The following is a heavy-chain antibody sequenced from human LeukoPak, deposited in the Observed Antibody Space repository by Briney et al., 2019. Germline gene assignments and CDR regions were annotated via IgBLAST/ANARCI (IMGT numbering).Heavy chain of an antibody. D-gene: IGHD3-10*01. CDR3: ARAGRVYPYSGSRDWHFDL. CDR2: ITSNGITT. CDR1: GFSFNFYA. J-gene: IGHJ2*01. V-gene: IGHV3-64*01. Sequence: PGGSLRLSCAASGFSFNFYAMHWVRQAPGKGLEYVSTITSNGITTFYANSVRGRFTISRDVSENTLYLQMGSLRAEDMAVYYCARAGRVYPYSGSRDWHFDLWGRGTLVTVSS.